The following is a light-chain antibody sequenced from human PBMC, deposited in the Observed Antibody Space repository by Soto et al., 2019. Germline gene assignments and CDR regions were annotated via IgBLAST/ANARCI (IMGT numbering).Light chain of an antibody. Sequence: DIQMTQSPSFVSASVGDRVTITCRASQAVSTWLAWYQQKPGDAPKLLIYAAPTLQSGVPSRFSGSGSGTDFTLTIRNLQPEDFATYYCQQSHSFPRTFGGGTKVDIK. CDR1: QAVSTW. CDR3: QQSHSFPRT. CDR2: AAP. V-gene: IGKV1-12*01. J-gene: IGKJ4*01.